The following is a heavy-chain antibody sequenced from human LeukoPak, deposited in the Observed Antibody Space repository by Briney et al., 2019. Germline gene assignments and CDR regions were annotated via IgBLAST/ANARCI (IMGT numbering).Heavy chain of an antibody. CDR1: GFTFNNAW. D-gene: IGHD4-17*01. CDR2: IKSKTDGGTT. CDR3: APLFGDYQPFDY. J-gene: IGHJ4*02. Sequence: PGGSLRLSCAASGFTFNNAWMNWVRQAPGKGLEWVGRIKSKTDGGTTDYAAPVKGRFTISRDDSKNTLYLQMNSLKTDDTAVYYCAPLFGDYQPFDYWGQGTLVTVSS. V-gene: IGHV3-15*01.